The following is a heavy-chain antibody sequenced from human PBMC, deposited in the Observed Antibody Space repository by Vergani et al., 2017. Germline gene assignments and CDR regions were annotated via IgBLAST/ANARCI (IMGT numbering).Heavy chain of an antibody. D-gene: IGHD7-27*01. V-gene: IGHV3-23*01. CDR3: ARDRNSWGIKARSLDY. J-gene: IGHJ4*02. CDR2: ISGNGGST. Sequence: EVRLLQSGGGLGQPGGSLRLSCEASGFSFSSHAMAWVRQAPGKGLEWVAVISGNGGSTYKEKSVKYRFTISRDNSQNTVHLQRNSLSADDSAMYYCARDRNSWGIKARSLDYWGQGSLVTVSS. CDR1: GFSFSSHA.